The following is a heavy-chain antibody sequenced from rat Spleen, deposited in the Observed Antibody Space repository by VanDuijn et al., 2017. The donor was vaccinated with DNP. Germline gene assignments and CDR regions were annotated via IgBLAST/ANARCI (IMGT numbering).Heavy chain of an antibody. J-gene: IGHJ4*01. CDR3: TRDQDFYYDGSYYPALDA. CDR2: IWNTGGT. CDR1: GFSLTSYN. V-gene: IGHV2-41*01. Sequence: QVQLKESGPGLVQPSQTLSLTCTVAGFSLTSYNVHWVRQPPGKDLEWMGVIWNTGGTRYTSPLKSRLTITKDTSRSQAFLQMNSLQTDDTGTYYCTRDQDFYYDGSYYPALDAWGQGTSVTVSS. D-gene: IGHD1-12*02.